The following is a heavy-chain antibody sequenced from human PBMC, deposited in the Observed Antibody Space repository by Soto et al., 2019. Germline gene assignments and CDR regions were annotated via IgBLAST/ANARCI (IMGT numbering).Heavy chain of an antibody. J-gene: IGHJ6*03. CDR2: IKSKTDGGTT. Sequence: GGSLRLSCAASGFTFSNAWMSWVRQAPGKGLEWVGRIKSKTDGGTTDYAAPVEGRFTISRDDSKNTLYLQMNSLKTEDTAVYYCTTSSLYYYYYMDVWGKGTTVTVSS. V-gene: IGHV3-15*01. CDR1: GFTFSNAW. CDR3: TTSSLYYYYYMDV.